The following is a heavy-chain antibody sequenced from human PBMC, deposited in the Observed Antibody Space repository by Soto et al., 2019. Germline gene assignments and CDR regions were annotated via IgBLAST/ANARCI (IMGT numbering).Heavy chain of an antibody. V-gene: IGHV4-30-4*01. D-gene: IGHD1-26*01. CDR2: IYHSGTT. CDR1: GGSMSSGDYH. CDR3: ARAPFSGSSPFDY. J-gene: IGHJ4*01. Sequence: TLSLTCTVSGGSMSSGDYHWSWIRQPPGKGLEWIGYIYHSGTTNYNLSLRDRSTISVDTSKNQFSLKLSSVTAADTAVYYCARAPFSGSSPFDYWGHGTLVTVSS.